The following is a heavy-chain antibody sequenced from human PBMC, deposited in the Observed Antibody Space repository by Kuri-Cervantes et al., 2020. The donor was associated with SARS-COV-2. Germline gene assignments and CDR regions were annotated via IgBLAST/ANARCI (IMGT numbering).Heavy chain of an antibody. Sequence: GRSLKISCAASGFTFSSYGMHWVRQAPGKGLEWVAVIWYDGSNKYYADAVQGRFTISRDNSKNTLYLQMNGLRADDTAVYYCAKARGVTATFHFYYYGMDVWGQGTTVTVSS. CDR3: AKARGVTATFHFYYYGMDV. D-gene: IGHD2-21*02. V-gene: IGHV3-33*06. CDR2: IWYDGSNK. CDR1: GFTFSSYG. J-gene: IGHJ6*02.